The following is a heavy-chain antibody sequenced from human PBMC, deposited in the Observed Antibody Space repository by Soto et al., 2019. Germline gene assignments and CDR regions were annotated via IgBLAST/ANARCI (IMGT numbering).Heavy chain of an antibody. CDR3: ARGSREIIVVPAAGDAYDV. D-gene: IGHD2-15*01. V-gene: IGHV1-3*01. J-gene: IGHJ3*01. CDR1: GYTFTTYA. Sequence: QVQLVQSGAEVKKPGASVKVSCKASGYTFTTYAMHWVRQAPGQRLQWMGWINAGTGNTRYSQKFQGRVTIIRDTSANTAYMELSSLASEDTAVYYCARGSREIIVVPAAGDAYDVWGQGTMVTVSS. CDR2: INAGTGNT.